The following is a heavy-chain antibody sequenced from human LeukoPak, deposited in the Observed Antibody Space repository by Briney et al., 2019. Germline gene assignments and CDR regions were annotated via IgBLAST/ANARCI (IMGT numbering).Heavy chain of an antibody. CDR1: GFTFSSYA. CDR3: ARTDYDYGDYVGDFDY. D-gene: IGHD4-17*01. Sequence: PGGSLRLSRAASGFTFSSYAMHWVRQAPGKGLEWVANIKEDGSEKYYVDSVKGRFTISRDNARNSLYLQMNSLRAEDTAVYYCARTDYDYGDYVGDFDYWGQGTLVTVSS. J-gene: IGHJ4*02. CDR2: IKEDGSEK. V-gene: IGHV3-7*04.